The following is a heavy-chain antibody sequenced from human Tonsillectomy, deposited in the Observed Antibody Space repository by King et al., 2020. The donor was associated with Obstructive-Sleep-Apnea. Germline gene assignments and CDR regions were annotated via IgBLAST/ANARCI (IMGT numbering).Heavy chain of an antibody. CDR3: ARDILYYDSGSYLDY. J-gene: IGHJ4*02. CDR1: GGSISSGGYY. Sequence: QLQESGPGLVKPSQTLSLTCTVSGGSISSGGYYWSWIRQHPGTGLEWIGYIFYSGSAYYNPSLQSRVTLSVETSKNQFSLKMISVTAADTAVYYCARDILYYDSGSYLDYWGQGTLVTVSS. CDR2: IFYSGSA. D-gene: IGHD3-10*01. V-gene: IGHV4-31*03.